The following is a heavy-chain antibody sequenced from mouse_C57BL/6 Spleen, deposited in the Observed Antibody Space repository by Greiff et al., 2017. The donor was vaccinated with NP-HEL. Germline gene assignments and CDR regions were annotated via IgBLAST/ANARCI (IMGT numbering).Heavy chain of an antibody. CDR3: ARQGITTVVKGYFDV. J-gene: IGHJ1*03. CDR2: IDPSDSYT. V-gene: IGHV1-50*01. CDR1: GYTFTSYW. D-gene: IGHD1-1*01. Sequence: QVQLQQPGAELVKPGASVKLSCKASGYTFTSYWMQWVKQRPGQGLEWIGEIDPSDSYTNYNQNLKGKATLTVDTSSSTDYMQLSSLTSEDSAVYYCARQGITTVVKGYFDVWGTGTTVTVSS.